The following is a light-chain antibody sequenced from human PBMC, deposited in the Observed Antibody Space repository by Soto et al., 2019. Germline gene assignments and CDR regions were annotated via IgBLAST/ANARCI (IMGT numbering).Light chain of an antibody. Sequence: VLTQPPSASGTPGQRVTISCSGGRSNVERNTVNWYQQLPGTAPKLLIFGNNQRPSGVPDRFSGSRSGTSASLAISGLQSEDEADYYCAAWDDSLNGLVFGTGTKVTVL. V-gene: IGLV1-44*01. CDR1: RSNVERNT. CDR3: AAWDDSLNGLV. CDR2: GNN. J-gene: IGLJ1*01.